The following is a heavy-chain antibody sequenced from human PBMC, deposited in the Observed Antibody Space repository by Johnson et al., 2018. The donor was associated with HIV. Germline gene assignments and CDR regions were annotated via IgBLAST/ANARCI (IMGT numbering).Heavy chain of an antibody. Sequence: MQLVESGGGVVRPGGSLRLSCAASGFTFDDYGVSWVRQAPGKGLEWVSGINWNGGSTGYADSVKGRFTISRDNAKKSLYLQMKSLRDEDTALYYCARGVVPDPFDIWGQGTMVTVSS. V-gene: IGHV3-20*04. CDR2: INWNGGST. CDR3: ARGVVPDPFDI. J-gene: IGHJ3*02. CDR1: GFTFDDYG. D-gene: IGHD2-15*01.